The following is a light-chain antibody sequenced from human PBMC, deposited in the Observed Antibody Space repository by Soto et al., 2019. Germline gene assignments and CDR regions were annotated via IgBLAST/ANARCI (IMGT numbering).Light chain of an antibody. Sequence: DIQMTQSPSSLSASVGDRVTITCRASQSISSFLNWYQQKPGKAPKLLVYGASSLQSGVPSRVSGSGSGTEFTLTISSLQPDDFATYYCQQYNSYWSFGQGTKVDIK. CDR2: GAS. CDR3: QQYNSYWS. CDR1: QSISSF. V-gene: IGKV1-39*01. J-gene: IGKJ1*01.